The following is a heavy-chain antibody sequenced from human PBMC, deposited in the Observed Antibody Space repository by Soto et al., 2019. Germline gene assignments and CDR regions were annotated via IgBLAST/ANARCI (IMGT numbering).Heavy chain of an antibody. D-gene: IGHD2-15*01. CDR1: GFTFSSYA. J-gene: IGHJ6*02. CDR2: ISGSGGST. Sequence: GVSLRLSCSASGFTFSSYAMSWVRQAPGKGLEWVSAISGSGGSTYYADSVKGRFTISRDNSKNTLYLQMNSLRAEDTAVYYCAKNLLSSSGGRCSHFSSYYGMDVRRQATTV. CDR3: AKNLLSSSGGRCSHFSSYYGMDV. V-gene: IGHV3-23*01.